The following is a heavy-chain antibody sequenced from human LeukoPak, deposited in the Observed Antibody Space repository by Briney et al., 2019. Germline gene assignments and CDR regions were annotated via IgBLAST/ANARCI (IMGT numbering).Heavy chain of an antibody. CDR1: GFTFSSYG. V-gene: IGHV3-33*01. Sequence: GGSLRLSCAASGFTFSSYGMHWVRQAPGKGLEWVAVIWYDGSNKYYADSVKGRFTISRDNSENTLYLQMNSLRAEDTAVYYCARDITYYYDSSGYYGYFDYWGQGTLVTVSS. D-gene: IGHD3-22*01. J-gene: IGHJ4*02. CDR3: ARDITYYYDSSGYYGYFDY. CDR2: IWYDGSNK.